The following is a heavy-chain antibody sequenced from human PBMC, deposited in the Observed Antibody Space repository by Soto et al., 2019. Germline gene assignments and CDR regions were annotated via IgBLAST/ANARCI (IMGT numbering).Heavy chain of an antibody. CDR3: ARAYDILTGYDPELWLDP. CDR1: GFTFSSYS. V-gene: IGHV3-21*01. J-gene: IGHJ5*02. D-gene: IGHD3-9*01. CDR2: ISSSSSYI. Sequence: GGSLRLSCAASGFTFSSYSMNWVRQAPGKGLEWVSSISSSSSYIYYADSVKGRFTISRDNAKNSLYLQMNSLRAEDTAVYYCARAYDILTGYDPELWLDPWGQGTLVTVSS.